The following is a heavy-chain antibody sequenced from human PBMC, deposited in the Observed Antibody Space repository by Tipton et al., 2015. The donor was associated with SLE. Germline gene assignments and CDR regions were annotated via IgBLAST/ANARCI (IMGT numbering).Heavy chain of an antibody. CDR1: GGSASSGSYS. D-gene: IGHD1-14*01. V-gene: IGHV4-61*01. CDR2: IYYSGST. Sequence: TLSLTCTVSGGSASSGSYSWSWIRQPPGKGLEWIGYIYYSGSTNYNPSLKSRVTISVDTSKNQFSLKLSSVTAADTAVYYCARGNHDDMDVWGKGTTVTVSS. CDR3: ARGNHDDMDV. J-gene: IGHJ6*03.